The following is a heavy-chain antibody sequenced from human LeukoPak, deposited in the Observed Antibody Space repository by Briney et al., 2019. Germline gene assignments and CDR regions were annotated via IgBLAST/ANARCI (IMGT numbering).Heavy chain of an antibody. V-gene: IGHV3-7*01. J-gene: IGHJ3*02. CDR1: GFTFSNYW. CDR2: IKQDGSEK. Sequence: GGSLRLSCAASGFTFSNYWMRSVRQTPGKGLEWVANIKQDGSEKYYVDTVKGRVTISRDNAKNSLYLQMNSLRAEDTAVYYCARVFHYDSSGYYWRDAFDIWGQGTMVTVSS. CDR3: ARVFHYDSSGYYWRDAFDI. D-gene: IGHD3-22*01.